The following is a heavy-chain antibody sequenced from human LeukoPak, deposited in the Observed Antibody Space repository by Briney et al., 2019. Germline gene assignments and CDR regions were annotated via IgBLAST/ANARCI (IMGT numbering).Heavy chain of an antibody. J-gene: IGHJ4*02. Sequence: GGSLRLSCAASGFTFSSYEMNWVRQAPGKGLEWASYISSSGSTIYYADSVKGRFTISRDNAKNSLYLQMNSLRAEDTAVYYCARLGIAAAGGSFDYWGQGTLVTVSS. V-gene: IGHV3-48*03. CDR1: GFTFSSYE. D-gene: IGHD6-13*01. CDR2: ISSSGSTI. CDR3: ARLGIAAAGGSFDY.